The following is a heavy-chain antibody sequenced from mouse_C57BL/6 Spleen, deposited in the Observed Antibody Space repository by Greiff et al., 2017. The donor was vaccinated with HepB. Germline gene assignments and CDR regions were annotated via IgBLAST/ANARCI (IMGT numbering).Heavy chain of an antibody. J-gene: IGHJ3*01. CDR2: IDPETGGT. CDR1: GYTFTDYE. V-gene: IGHV1-15*01. CDR3: TRRGPAWFAY. Sequence: LVESGAELVRPGASVTLSCKASGYTFTDYEMHWVKQTPVHGLEWIGAIDPETGGTAYNQKFKGKAILTADKSSSTAYMELRSLTSEDSAVYYCTRRGPAWFAYWGQGTLVTVSA.